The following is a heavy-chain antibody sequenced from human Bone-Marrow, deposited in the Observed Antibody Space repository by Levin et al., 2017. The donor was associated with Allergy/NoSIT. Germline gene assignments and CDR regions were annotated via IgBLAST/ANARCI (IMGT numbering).Heavy chain of an antibody. CDR2: IIPMFGPG. V-gene: IGHV1-69*13. CDR1: GGTISSYY. J-gene: IGHJ4*02. D-gene: IGHD2-15*01. Sequence: VASVKVSCKASGGTISSYYISWVRQAPGEGLEWMGGIIPMFGPGNYAQKFQGRVTITADESTSTVYMEVTSLTSKDTAMYYCARGGHCSRDNCYWSGSAKGLGSLDYWGRGTPVTVAS. CDR3: ARGGHCSRDNCYWSGSAKGLGSLDY.